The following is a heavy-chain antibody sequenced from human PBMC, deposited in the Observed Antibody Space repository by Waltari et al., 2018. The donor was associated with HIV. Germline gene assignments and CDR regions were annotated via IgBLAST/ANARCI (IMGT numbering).Heavy chain of an antibody. V-gene: IGHV4-61*02. J-gene: IGHJ2*01. Sequence: QVQLQESGPGLVKPSQTLSLTCTVSGGSITSGSYSWICIRQPAGKGLEWIVRVYISGSANYNPALRGRGTMSLDTSKNQFSLKLSSVTAADTAVYYCARGLDILTGYYHWFSDLWGRGTLVTVSS. D-gene: IGHD3-9*01. CDR1: GGSITSGSYS. CDR2: VYISGSA. CDR3: ARGLDILTGYYHWFSDL.